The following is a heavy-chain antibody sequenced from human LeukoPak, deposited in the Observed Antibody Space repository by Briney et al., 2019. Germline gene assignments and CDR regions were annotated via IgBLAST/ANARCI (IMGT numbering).Heavy chain of an antibody. V-gene: IGHV3-7*01. CDR3: ARDFERGYSSSWYWFDP. J-gene: IGHJ5*02. CDR2: IKQDGSEK. Sequence: GGSLRLSCAASGFTFSSYAMSWVRQAPGKGLEWVANIKQDGSEKYYVDSVKGRFTISRDNAKNSLYLQMNSLRAEDTAVYYCARDFERGYSSSWYWFDPWGQGTLVTVSS. D-gene: IGHD6-13*01. CDR1: GFTFSSYA.